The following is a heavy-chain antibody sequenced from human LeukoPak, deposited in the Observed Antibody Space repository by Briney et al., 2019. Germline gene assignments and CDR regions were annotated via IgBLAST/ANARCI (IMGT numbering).Heavy chain of an antibody. D-gene: IGHD2-2*01. J-gene: IGHJ4*02. CDR1: GFTFSSYG. V-gene: IGHV3-30*03. CDR3: ARSVVPAVLFDY. Sequence: GRSLRLSCAASGFTFSSYGMHWVRQAPGKGLEWVAVISYDGSNKYYADSVKGRFTISRDNSKNTLYLQMNSLRAEDTAVYYCARSVVPAVLFDYWGQGTLVTVSS. CDR2: ISYDGSNK.